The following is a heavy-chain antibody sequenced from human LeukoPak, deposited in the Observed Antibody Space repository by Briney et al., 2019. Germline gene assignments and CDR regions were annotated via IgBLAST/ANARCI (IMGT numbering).Heavy chain of an antibody. CDR1: GGTFSSYA. CDR2: IIPIFGTA. Sequence: SVKVSCKASGGTFSSYAISWVRQAPGQGLEWMGGIIPIFGTANYAQKFQGRVTITTDESTSTAYMELSSLRSEDTAVYYCARDRYCGGDCSDYWGQGTLVAVSS. J-gene: IGHJ4*02. D-gene: IGHD2-21*02. V-gene: IGHV1-69*05. CDR3: ARDRYCGGDCSDY.